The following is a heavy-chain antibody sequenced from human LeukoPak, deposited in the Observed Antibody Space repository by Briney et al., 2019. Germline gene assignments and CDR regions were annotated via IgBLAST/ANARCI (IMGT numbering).Heavy chain of an antibody. Sequence: PGGSLRLSCAASGFTVSGNYMNWVRQAPGKGLGWVSVIYRDGTTSSADSVKGRFTISRDNSKNSMYLQMNSLRAEDTAVYYCAREFNDYFDYWGQGTLVTVSS. CDR2: IYRDGTT. J-gene: IGHJ4*02. CDR3: AREFNDYFDY. D-gene: IGHD2-8*01. V-gene: IGHV3-53*01. CDR1: GFTVSGNY.